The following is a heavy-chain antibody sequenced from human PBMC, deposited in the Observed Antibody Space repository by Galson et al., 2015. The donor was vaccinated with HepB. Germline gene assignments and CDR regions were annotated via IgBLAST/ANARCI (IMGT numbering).Heavy chain of an antibody. CDR3: ARVAAAGNEDY. J-gene: IGHJ4*02. V-gene: IGHV1-18*01. D-gene: IGHD6-13*01. CDR2: ISAYNGNT. Sequence: WMGWISAYNGNTNYAQKLQGRVTMTTDTSTSTAYMELRSLRSDDTAVYYCARVAAAGNEDYWGQGTLVTVSS.